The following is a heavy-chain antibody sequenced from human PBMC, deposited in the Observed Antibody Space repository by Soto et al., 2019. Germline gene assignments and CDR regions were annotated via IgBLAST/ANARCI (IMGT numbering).Heavy chain of an antibody. J-gene: IGHJ6*02. CDR1: GFTFSSYG. CDR2: IWYDGSNK. D-gene: IGHD1-1*01. V-gene: IGHV3-33*06. CDR3: AKGRGYSWGYYYGMDV. Sequence: QVQLVESGGGVVQPGRSLRLSCAASGFTFSSYGMHWVRQAPGKGLEWVAVIWYDGSNKYYADSVKGRFTISRDNSKNTLYLQMNSLRAEDTAVYYCAKGRGYSWGYYYGMDVWGQGTTVTVSS.